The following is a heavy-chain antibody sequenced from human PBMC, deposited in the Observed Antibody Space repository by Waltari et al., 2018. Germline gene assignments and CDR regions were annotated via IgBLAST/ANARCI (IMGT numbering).Heavy chain of an antibody. J-gene: IGHJ4*02. CDR2: ISGSGGST. V-gene: IGHV3-23*04. CDR1: GFTFSSYA. Sequence: EVQLVESWGGLVQPGGSLGLSCAASGFTFSSYAMSWVPQAPGQGLECVSAISGSGGSTYYADSVKGRFTISRDNSKNTLDLQMNSLRAEDTAVYYCAKDAVRYFDWLLDYWGQGTLVTVSS. CDR3: AKDAVRYFDWLLDY. D-gene: IGHD3-9*01.